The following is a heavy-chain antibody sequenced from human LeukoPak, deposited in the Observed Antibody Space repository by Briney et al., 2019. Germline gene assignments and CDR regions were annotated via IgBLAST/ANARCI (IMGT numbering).Heavy chain of an antibody. CDR2: IIPIFGTK. V-gene: IGHV1-69*06. CDR1: GGTLSTHA. Sequence: ASVKVSCKASGGTLSTHAISWVRQAPGQGLEWMGGIIPIFGTKHYAQRFQGGVTISADKSTSTAYMELSSRRSEDTAMYYCEISRGIAAARSMAMDYFAYWGQGTLVTVSS. D-gene: IGHD6-13*01. CDR3: EISRGIAAARSMAMDYFAY. J-gene: IGHJ4*02.